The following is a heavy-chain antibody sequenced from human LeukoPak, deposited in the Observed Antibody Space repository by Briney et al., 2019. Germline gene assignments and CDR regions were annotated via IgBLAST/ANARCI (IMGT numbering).Heavy chain of an antibody. V-gene: IGHV3-7*01. CDR2: IKQDGTDK. D-gene: IGHD5-24*01. Sequence: GGSLRLSCAGSGFTFSTYWMSWVRQAPGKGLDWVANIKQDGTDKYYVDSVKGRFTISRDNAKNTLYLQMNSLRAEDTAVYYCARGGPAGVATNDYWGQGTLVTVSS. CDR1: GFTFSTYW. CDR3: ARGGPAGVATNDY. J-gene: IGHJ4*02.